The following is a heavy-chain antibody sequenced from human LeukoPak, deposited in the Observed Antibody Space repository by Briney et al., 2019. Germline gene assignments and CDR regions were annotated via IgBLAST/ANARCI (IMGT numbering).Heavy chain of an antibody. Sequence: SETLSLTCAVYGGSFSGYYWSWIRQPPGKGLEWIGEINHSGSTSYNPSLKSRVTISVDTSKNQFSLKLSSVTAADTAVYYCARVSSGWYRGGWFDPWGQGTLATVSS. CDR3: ARVSSGWYRGGWFDP. V-gene: IGHV4-34*01. CDR2: INHSGST. CDR1: GGSFSGYY. D-gene: IGHD6-19*01. J-gene: IGHJ5*02.